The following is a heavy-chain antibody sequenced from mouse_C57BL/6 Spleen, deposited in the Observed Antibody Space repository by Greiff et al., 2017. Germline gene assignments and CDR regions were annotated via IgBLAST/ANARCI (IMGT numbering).Heavy chain of an antibody. V-gene: IGHV1-82*01. CDR3: AREDYGFDY. D-gene: IGHD1-1*02. CDR1: GYAFSSSW. J-gene: IGHJ2*01. Sequence: VQRVESGPELVKPGASVKISCKASGYAFSSSWMNWVKQRPGKGLEWIGRIYPGDGDTNYNGKFKGKATLTADKSSSTAYMQLSSLTSEDSAVYFCAREDYGFDYWGQGTTLTVSS. CDR2: IYPGDGDT.